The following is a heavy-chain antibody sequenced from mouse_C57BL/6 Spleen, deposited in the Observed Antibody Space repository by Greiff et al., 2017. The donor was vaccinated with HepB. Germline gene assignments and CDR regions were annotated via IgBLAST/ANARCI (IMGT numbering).Heavy chain of an antibody. CDR3: AREDGYYFWFAY. CDR2: ISYSGST. J-gene: IGHJ3*01. D-gene: IGHD2-3*01. Sequence: EVMLVESGPGMVKPSQSLSLTCTVTGYSITNGYDWHWIRHFPGNKLEWMGYISYSGSTNYNPSLKSRISITHDTSKNHFFLKLNSVTTEDTDTYYCAREDGYYFWFAYWGQGTLVTVSA. CDR1: GYSITNGYD. V-gene: IGHV3-1*01.